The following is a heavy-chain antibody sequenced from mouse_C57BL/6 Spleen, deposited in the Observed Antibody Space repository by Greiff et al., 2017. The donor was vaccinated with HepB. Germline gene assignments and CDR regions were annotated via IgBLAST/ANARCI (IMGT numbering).Heavy chain of an antibody. CDR1: GYTFTSYW. V-gene: IGHV1-50*01. J-gene: IGHJ3*01. Sequence: QVQLQQSGAELVKPGASVKLSCKASGYTFTSYWMQWVKQRPGQGLEWIGEIDPSDSYTNYNQKFKGKATLTVDTSSSTAYMQLSSLTSEDSAVYYCARNPYYYGSRGFAYWGQGTLVTVSA. CDR2: IDPSDSYT. D-gene: IGHD1-1*01. CDR3: ARNPYYYGSRGFAY.